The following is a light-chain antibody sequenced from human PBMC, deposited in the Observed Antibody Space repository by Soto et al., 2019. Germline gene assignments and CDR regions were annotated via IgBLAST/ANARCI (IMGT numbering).Light chain of an antibody. J-gene: IGLJ3*02. CDR2: GNS. V-gene: IGLV1-40*01. CDR1: SSNIGAGYD. Sequence: QSVLTQPPSVSGAPGQRVTISCTGGSSNIGAGYDVHWYQQLPGTAPKLLIYGNSHRPSGVPDRFSGSKSGTSASLAITGLQAEEEADYYCQSYDSSLSGWVFGGGTKLTVL. CDR3: QSYDSSLSGWV.